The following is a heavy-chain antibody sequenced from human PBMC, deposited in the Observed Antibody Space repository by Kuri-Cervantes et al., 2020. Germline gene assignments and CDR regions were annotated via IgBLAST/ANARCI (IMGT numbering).Heavy chain of an antibody. J-gene: IGHJ6*02. CDR3: ARDPRPSYYDFWSGSYGMDV. CDR1: GFTFSSYG. D-gene: IGHD3-3*01. V-gene: IGHV3-33*01. CDR2: IWYDGSNK. Sequence: GESLKISCAASGFTFSSYGMHWVRQAPGKGLEWVAVIWYDGSNKYYADSVKGRFTISRDNSKNTLYLQMNSLRAEDTAVYYCARDPRPSYYDFWSGSYGMDVWGQGTTVTVSS.